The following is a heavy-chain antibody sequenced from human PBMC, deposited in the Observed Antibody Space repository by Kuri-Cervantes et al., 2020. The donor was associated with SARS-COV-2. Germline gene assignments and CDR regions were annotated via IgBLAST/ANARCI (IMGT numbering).Heavy chain of an antibody. V-gene: IGHV3-13*04. CDR1: GFTFSSYD. D-gene: IGHD2-2*01. Sequence: GGSLRLSCAASGFTFSSYDMHWVRQATGKGLEWVSAIGTAGDTYYPGSVKGRFTISRENAKNSLYLQMNSLRAGDTAVYYCARDFIFVRYCSSTSCYPVGMDVWGQGTTVTVSS. CDR2: IGTAGDT. CDR3: ARDFIFVRYCSSTSCYPVGMDV. J-gene: IGHJ6*02.